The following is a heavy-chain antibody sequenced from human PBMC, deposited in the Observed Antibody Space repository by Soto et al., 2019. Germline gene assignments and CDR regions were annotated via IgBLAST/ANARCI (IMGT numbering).Heavy chain of an antibody. J-gene: IGHJ6*02. V-gene: IGHV2-26*01. CDR1: VFSLSNARMG. Sequence: GPTLVNPTETLTLTCTVSVFSLSNARMGVSWIRQPPGKALEWLAHIFSNDEKSYSTSLKSRLTISKDTSKSQVVLTMTNMDPVDTATYYCARIPRYSSSWYGMDVWGQGTTVTVSS. CDR3: ARIPRYSSSWYGMDV. CDR2: IFSNDEK. D-gene: IGHD6-13*01.